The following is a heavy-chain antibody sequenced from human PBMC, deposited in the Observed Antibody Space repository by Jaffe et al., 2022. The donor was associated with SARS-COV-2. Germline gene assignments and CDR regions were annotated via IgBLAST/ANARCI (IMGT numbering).Heavy chain of an antibody. CDR1: GFTFSSYW. D-gene: IGHD5-12*01. Sequence: EVQLVESGGGLVQPGGSLRLSCAASGFTFSSYWMSWVRQAPGKGLEWVANIKQDGSEKYYVDSVKGRFTISRDNAKNSLYLQMNSLRAEDTAVYYCARGTATPEWLRFDYFDYWGQGTLVTVSS. CDR3: ARGTATPEWLRFDYFDY. V-gene: IGHV3-7*01. J-gene: IGHJ4*02. CDR2: IKQDGSEK.